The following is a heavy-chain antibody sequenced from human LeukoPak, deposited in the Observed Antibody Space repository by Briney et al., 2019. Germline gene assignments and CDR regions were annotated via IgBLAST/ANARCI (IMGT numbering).Heavy chain of an antibody. CDR1: GFTFSSYA. CDR3: ASRGYSGYEPYYFDY. Sequence: GGSLRPSCAASGFTFSSYAMSWVRQAPGKGLEWVSAISGSGGSTYYADSVKGRFTISRDNSKNTLYLQMNSLRAEDTAVYYCASRGYSGYEPYYFDYWGQGTLVTVSS. D-gene: IGHD5-12*01. J-gene: IGHJ4*02. V-gene: IGHV3-23*01. CDR2: ISGSGGST.